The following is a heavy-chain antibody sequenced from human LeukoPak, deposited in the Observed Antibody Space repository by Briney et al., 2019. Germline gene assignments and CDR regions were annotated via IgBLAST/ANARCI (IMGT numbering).Heavy chain of an antibody. CDR3: ARDRGEYSSSSAYYSYMDV. Sequence: SETLSLTCTVSGGSISSYYWSWIRQPAGKGLEWIGRFYTSGSTNYNPSLKGRVTMSVDTSKNQFSLKLTSVTAADTAVYYCARDRGEYSSSSAYYSYMDVWGKGTTVTVSS. D-gene: IGHD6-6*01. CDR1: GGSISSYY. CDR2: FYTSGST. V-gene: IGHV4-4*07. J-gene: IGHJ6*03.